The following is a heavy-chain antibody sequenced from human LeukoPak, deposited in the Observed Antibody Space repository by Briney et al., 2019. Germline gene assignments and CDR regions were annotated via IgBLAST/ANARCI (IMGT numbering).Heavy chain of an antibody. D-gene: IGHD3-16*01. CDR2: ISGSGGST. J-gene: IGHJ4*02. CDR1: GFTFNSYA. V-gene: IGHV3-23*01. CDR3: AKIDYIWGSPSGLFDY. Sequence: GGSLRLSCAVSGFTFNSYAMSWVRQAPGKGLEWVSTISGSGGSTYYADSVKGRFTISRDNSKNTLYLQMNSLRAEDTAVYYCAKIDYIWGSPSGLFDYWGQGTLVTVSS.